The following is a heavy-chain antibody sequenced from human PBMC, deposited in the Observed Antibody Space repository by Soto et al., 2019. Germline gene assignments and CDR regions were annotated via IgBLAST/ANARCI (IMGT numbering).Heavy chain of an antibody. Sequence: QVHLVQSGAEVKKPGASVKVSCQGSGYAFTTYGITWVRQAPGQGLEWMGWISAHNGNTNYAQKLQGRVTVTRDTSTSTAYMEPRSLRYDDTAVDYCGRGRYGEYWGQGALVTVSS. CDR1: GYAFTTYG. J-gene: IGHJ4*02. V-gene: IGHV1-18*01. CDR3: GRGRYGEY. CDR2: ISAHNGNT. D-gene: IGHD3-10*01.